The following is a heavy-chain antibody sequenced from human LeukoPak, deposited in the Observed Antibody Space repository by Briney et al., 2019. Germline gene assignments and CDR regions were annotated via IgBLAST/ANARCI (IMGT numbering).Heavy chain of an antibody. Sequence: SCAASGFTFSSYAISWVRQAPGQGLEWMGRIIPILGIANYAQKFQGRVTITADKSTSTAYMELSSLRSEDTAVYYCARVDCSGGSCYSYFDYWGQGTLVTVSS. V-gene: IGHV1-69*04. CDR2: IIPILGIA. J-gene: IGHJ4*02. D-gene: IGHD2-15*01. CDR1: GFTFSSYA. CDR3: ARVDCSGGSCYSYFDY.